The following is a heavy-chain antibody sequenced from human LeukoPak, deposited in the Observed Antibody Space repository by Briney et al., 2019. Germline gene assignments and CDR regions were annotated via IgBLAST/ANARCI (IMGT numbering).Heavy chain of an antibody. D-gene: IGHD6-6*01. CDR2: ISWYNGNI. V-gene: IGHV3-9*03. CDR1: GLTFHDYA. J-gene: IGHJ4*02. Sequence: GSSLTLFCAVSGLTFHDYAMHGLRHATGRAREGVSGISWYNGNIGHTHSVKGRFTLSRHNATNALYLQMTSLRGEDMALYYCAKGLVGSSIADFFDYWGKGSQLTVSS. CDR3: AKGLVGSSIADFFDY.